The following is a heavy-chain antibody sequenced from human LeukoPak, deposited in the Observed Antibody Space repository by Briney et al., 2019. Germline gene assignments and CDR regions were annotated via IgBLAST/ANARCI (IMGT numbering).Heavy chain of an antibody. D-gene: IGHD6-13*01. CDR2: INAGNGNT. CDR1: GYTFTTYA. CDR3: ARDPIGSRWPYYFDY. J-gene: IGHJ4*02. Sequence: ASVKVFCKASGYTFTTYAMHWVRQAPGQRLEWMGWINAGNGNTKYSQKFQARVTITRDTSASTAYMELSSLRSEDTAVYYCARDPIGSRWPYYFDYWGQGTLVTVSS. V-gene: IGHV1-3*01.